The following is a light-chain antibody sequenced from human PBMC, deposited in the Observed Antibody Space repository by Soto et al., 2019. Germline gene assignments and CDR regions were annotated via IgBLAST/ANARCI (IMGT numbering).Light chain of an antibody. Sequence: EIVMTQSPAALSVSPGDRATLSCRVSQSVSSNLAWYQQKPGQAPRLLIYGASTRATGIPARFSGSGSGTEFTLTISSLQSEDFAVYYCKQYNNWPLTFGQGTKVEIK. CDR1: QSVSSN. J-gene: IGKJ1*01. CDR3: KQYNNWPLT. CDR2: GAS. V-gene: IGKV3-15*01.